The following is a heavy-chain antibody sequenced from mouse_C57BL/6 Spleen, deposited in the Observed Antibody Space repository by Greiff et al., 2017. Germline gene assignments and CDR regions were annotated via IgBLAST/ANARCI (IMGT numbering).Heavy chain of an antibody. CDR3: TRDGYQFAY. V-gene: IGHV1-15*01. D-gene: IGHD2-3*01. CDR2: IDPETGGT. CDR1: GYTFTDYE. J-gene: IGHJ3*01. Sequence: LQESGAELVRPGASVTLSCKASGYTFTDYEMHWVKQTPVHGLEWIGAIDPETGGTAYNQKFKGKAILTADKSSSTAYMELRSLTSEDSAVYYCTRDGYQFAYWGQGTLVTVSA.